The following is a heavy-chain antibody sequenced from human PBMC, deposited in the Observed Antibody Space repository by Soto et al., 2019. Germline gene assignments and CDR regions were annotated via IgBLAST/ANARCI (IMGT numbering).Heavy chain of an antibody. CDR2: IYYSGST. D-gene: IGHD6-13*01. J-gene: IGHJ6*02. CDR3: AKEAAASYYYYGMDV. CDR1: GGSISSGGYF. V-gene: IGHV4-31*03. Sequence: QVQLQESGPGLVKPSQTLSLTCTVSGGSISSGGYFWSRIRQHPGKGLEWIGFIYYSGSTYYDPSLKSRVTISVDSSKNQFSLKLSSVTAADTAVYYCAKEAAASYYYYGMDVWGQETTATVSS.